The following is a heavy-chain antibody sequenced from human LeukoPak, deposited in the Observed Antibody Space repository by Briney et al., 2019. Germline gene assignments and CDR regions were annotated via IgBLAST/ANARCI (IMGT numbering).Heavy chain of an antibody. Sequence: SETLSLTCTVSGGSISSYYWSWIRQPPGKGLEWIGYIYYSGSTYYNPSLKSRVTISVDTSKNQFSLKLSSVTAADTAVYYCARLRGEDFWSGYFVYYFDYWGQGTLVTVSS. CDR3: ARLRGEDFWSGYFVYYFDY. V-gene: IGHV4-59*08. D-gene: IGHD3-3*01. J-gene: IGHJ4*02. CDR1: GGSISSYY. CDR2: IYYSGST.